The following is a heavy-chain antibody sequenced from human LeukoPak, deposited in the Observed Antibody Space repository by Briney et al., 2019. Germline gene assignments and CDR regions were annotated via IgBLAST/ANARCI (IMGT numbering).Heavy chain of an antibody. Sequence: GGSLRLSCTASGFTFGDYAMSWVRQAPGKGLEWVGFIRSKAYGGTTEYAASVKGRFTISRDDSKSIAYLQMNSLKTEDTAVYYCTRVDSNWYYFDYWGQGTLVSVSS. D-gene: IGHD4-11*01. J-gene: IGHJ4*02. CDR2: IRSKAYGGTT. CDR1: GFTFGDYA. V-gene: IGHV3-49*04. CDR3: TRVDSNWYYFDY.